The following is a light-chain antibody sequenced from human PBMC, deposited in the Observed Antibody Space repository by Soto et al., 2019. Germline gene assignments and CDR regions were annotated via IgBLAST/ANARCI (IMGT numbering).Light chain of an antibody. CDR3: QQRLSWPIT. CDR1: ESISRQ. CDR2: DAS. V-gene: IGKV3-11*01. J-gene: IGKJ5*01. Sequence: ESVLTQSPASLSLSPGEGATLSCRASESISRQLVWYQQIPGQAPRLLIYDASNRATGVPARFSGSGSGTDFTLPISSLEPEDFAVYYCQQRLSWPITFGQGTRLEI.